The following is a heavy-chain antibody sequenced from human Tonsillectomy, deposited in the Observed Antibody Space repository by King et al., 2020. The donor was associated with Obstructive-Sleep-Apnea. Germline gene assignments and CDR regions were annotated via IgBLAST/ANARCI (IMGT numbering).Heavy chain of an antibody. J-gene: IGHJ4*02. D-gene: IGHD4-17*01. CDR3: ARVEYGDYVFGSY. CDR1: GYTFSSYY. CDR2: INPSGGST. V-gene: IGHV1-46*01. Sequence: QVQLVQSGAEVKKPGASVKVSCTPSGYTFSSYYMHWVRQAPGQGLEWMGIINPSGGSTSYAQKFHGRVTMPRDTSTSTVYMELSSLSSEDTAVYYCARVEYGDYVFGSYWGQGTLVTVSS.